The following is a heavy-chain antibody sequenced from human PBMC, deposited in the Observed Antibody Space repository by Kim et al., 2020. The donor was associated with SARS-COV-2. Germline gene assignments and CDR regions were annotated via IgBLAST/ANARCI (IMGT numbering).Heavy chain of an antibody. CDR3: ARAYPSSRIVGATGWDDAFDI. V-gene: IGHV4-59*01. CDR1: GGSISSYY. D-gene: IGHD1-26*01. Sequence: SETLSLTCTVSGGSISSYYWSWIRQPPGKGLEWIGYIYYSGSTNYNPSLKSRVTISVDTSKNQFSLKLSSVTAADTAVYYCARAYPSSRIVGATGWDDAFDIWGQGTMVTVSS. CDR2: IYYSGST. J-gene: IGHJ3*02.